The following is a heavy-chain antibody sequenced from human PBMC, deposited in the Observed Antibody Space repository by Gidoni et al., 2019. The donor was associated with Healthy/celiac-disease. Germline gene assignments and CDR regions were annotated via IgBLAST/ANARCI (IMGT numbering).Heavy chain of an antibody. D-gene: IGHD6-19*01. V-gene: IGHV4-39*01. CDR2: IYYSGST. J-gene: IGHJ4*02. Sequence: QLQLQESGPGLVKPSETLSLTCTVSGGSISSSSYYWGWIRQPPGKGLEWIGSIYYSGSTYYNPSLKSRVTISVDTSKNQFSLKLSSVTAADTAVYYCARRPYSSGLDYWGQGTLVTVSS. CDR1: GGSISSSSYY. CDR3: ARRPYSSGLDY.